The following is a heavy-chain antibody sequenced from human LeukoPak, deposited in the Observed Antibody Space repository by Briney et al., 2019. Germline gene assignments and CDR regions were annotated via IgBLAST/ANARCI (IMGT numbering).Heavy chain of an antibody. J-gene: IGHJ3*02. CDR1: GYTFTSYG. D-gene: IGHD6-13*01. V-gene: IGHV1-18*01. Sequence: ASVKVSCKASGYTFTSYGISWVRQAPGQGLEWMGWISAYNGNTNYEQKPQGRVTMTTDTSTSTAYMELRSLRSDDPAVYYCARDRWRGSSWYAKAFDIWGQGTMVTVSS. CDR3: ARDRWRGSSWYAKAFDI. CDR2: ISAYNGNT.